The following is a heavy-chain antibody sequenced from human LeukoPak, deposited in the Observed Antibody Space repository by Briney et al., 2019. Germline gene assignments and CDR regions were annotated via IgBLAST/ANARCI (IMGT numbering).Heavy chain of an antibody. J-gene: IGHJ4*02. D-gene: IGHD5-18*01. V-gene: IGHV3-74*01. CDR2: INSDGSST. CDR3: TRGRGYSYGWIGEKLLDY. Sequence: GGSLRLSCAASGFTFSKHWMRWVRQAPGKGLVWVSRINSDGSSTTYADSVKGRFTISRDNAKNTLYLQMNSLKTEDTAVYYCTRGRGYSYGWIGEKLLDYWGQGTLVTVSS. CDR1: GFTFSKHW.